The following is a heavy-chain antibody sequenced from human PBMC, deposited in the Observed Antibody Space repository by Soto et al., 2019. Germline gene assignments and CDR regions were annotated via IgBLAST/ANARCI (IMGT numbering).Heavy chain of an antibody. J-gene: IGHJ6*02. CDR2: IWYDGSNK. Sequence: PGGSLRLSCAASGFTFSSYGMHWVRQAPGKGLEWVAVIWYDGSNKYYADSVKGRFTISRDNSKNTLYLQMNSLRAEDTAVYYCARDIPPTDYYYYYGMDVWGQGTTVTVSS. CDR3: ARDIPPTDYYYYYGMDV. D-gene: IGHD2-2*02. V-gene: IGHV3-33*01. CDR1: GFTFSSYG.